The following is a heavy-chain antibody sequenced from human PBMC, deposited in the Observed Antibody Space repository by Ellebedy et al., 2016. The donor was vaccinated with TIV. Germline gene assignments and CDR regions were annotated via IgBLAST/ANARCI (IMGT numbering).Heavy chain of an antibody. CDR2: MKGDGSSV. CDR3: AKDIRVVAATGLYYGMDV. Sequence: GGSLRLSCAASGFTFSSYWMYWVRQAPGKGLEWFSRMKGDGSSVTYADSVKGRFTISRDNSKNTLYLQMNSLRAEDTAVYYCAKDIRVVAATGLYYGMDVWGQGTTVTVSS. CDR1: GFTFSSYW. J-gene: IGHJ6*02. V-gene: IGHV3-74*01. D-gene: IGHD2-15*01.